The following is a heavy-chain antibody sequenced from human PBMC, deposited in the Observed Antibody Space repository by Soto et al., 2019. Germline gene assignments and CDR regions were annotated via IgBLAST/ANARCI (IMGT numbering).Heavy chain of an antibody. CDR2: ISGSGGST. Sequence: PGGSLSVSCAAAGFTFSSYGRSWVRQAPGKGLEWVSAISGSGGSTYYADSVKGRFTISRDNSKNTLYLQMNSLRAEDTAVYYCVRNGDWRPVLYYFDYWGQGTLVTVSS. D-gene: IGHD4-17*01. CDR3: VRNGDWRPVLYYFDY. CDR1: GFTFSSYG. J-gene: IGHJ4*02. V-gene: IGHV3-23*01.